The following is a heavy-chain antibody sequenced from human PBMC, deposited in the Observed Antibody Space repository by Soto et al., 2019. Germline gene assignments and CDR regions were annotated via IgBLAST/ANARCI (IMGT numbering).Heavy chain of an antibody. CDR2: ISYDGGNQ. Sequence: GGALRLSCEASGFTFSSYPMHWVRQSPGKGLEWVTVISYDGGNQYYADSVKGRFTISRDNSKDTLYLQMHSLRSDDTAVYFCARGPITQTSFIDHWGQGTLVTSPQ. J-gene: IGHJ4*02. V-gene: IGHV3-30-3*01. CDR1: GFTFSSYP. CDR3: ARGPITQTSFIDH. D-gene: IGHD1-20*01.